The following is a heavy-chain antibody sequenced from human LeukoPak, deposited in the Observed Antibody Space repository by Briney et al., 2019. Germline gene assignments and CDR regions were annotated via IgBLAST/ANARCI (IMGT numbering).Heavy chain of an antibody. J-gene: IGHJ4*02. CDR2: ISWNSGSI. D-gene: IGHD6-19*01. CDR1: GFTLDDYA. Sequence: GGSLRLSCAASGFTLDDYAMHWVRQAPGKGLEWVSGISWNSGSIGYADSVKGRFAISRDNAKNSLYLQMNSLRAEDTALYYCAKDIGYSSGWQGYFDYWGQGTLVTVSS. CDR3: AKDIGYSSGWQGYFDY. V-gene: IGHV3-9*01.